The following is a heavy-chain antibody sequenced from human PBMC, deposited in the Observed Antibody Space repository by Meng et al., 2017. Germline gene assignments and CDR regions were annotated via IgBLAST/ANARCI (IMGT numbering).Heavy chain of an antibody. V-gene: IGHV1-8*02. D-gene: IGHD1-1*01. CDR2: MNPNSGNT. CDR3: ARVPLRFYNWNDLPDY. CDR1: GYTFTSYD. Sequence: ASVKVSCKASGYTFTSYDINWVRQATGQGLEWMGWMNPNSGNTGYAQKFQGRVTMTTDTSTSTAYMELRSLRSDDTAVYYCARVPLRFYNWNDLPDYWGQGTLVTVSS. J-gene: IGHJ4*02.